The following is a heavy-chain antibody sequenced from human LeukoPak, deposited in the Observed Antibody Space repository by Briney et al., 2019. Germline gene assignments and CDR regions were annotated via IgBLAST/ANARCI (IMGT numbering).Heavy chain of an antibody. CDR2: IYSGGST. V-gene: IGHV3-66*01. CDR1: GFTVSSNY. Sequence: GGSLRLSCAASGFTVSSNYMSWVRQAPGKGLEWVSVIYSGGSTYYADSVKGRFTISRDNSKNTLYLQMNSLRAEDTAVYYCARDSPSYDSSGYYGSGVAFDIWGQGTMVTVSS. J-gene: IGHJ3*02. D-gene: IGHD3-22*01. CDR3: ARDSPSYDSSGYYGSGVAFDI.